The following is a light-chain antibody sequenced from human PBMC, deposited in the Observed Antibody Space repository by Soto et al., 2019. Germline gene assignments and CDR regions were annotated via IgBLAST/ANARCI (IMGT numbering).Light chain of an antibody. CDR3: QQYKSYKT. Sequence: DIPMTQSPSTLSASVGDRVTITCRASQTISSGLAWYQQKPGKAPKVLIYDASTLESGVPSRFSGSGSGTEFTLTISCLQPDEFATYYCQQYKSYKTFGQGTKVEMK. J-gene: IGKJ1*01. CDR2: DAS. CDR1: QTISSG. V-gene: IGKV1-5*01.